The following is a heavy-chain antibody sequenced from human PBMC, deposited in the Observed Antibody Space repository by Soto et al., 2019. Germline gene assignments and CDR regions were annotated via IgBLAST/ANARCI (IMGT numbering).Heavy chain of an antibody. J-gene: IGHJ6*02. CDR1: GYTFTNYG. Sequence: GXSVKVSCKASGYTFTNYGIIWVRQAPGQGLEWMGWISAYNGNTDYAQKFQGRVTMTTDTSTSTVYMELRSLRSDDTAVYFCARAASLSYYYAVDVWGQGTTVTVSS. CDR3: ARAASLSYYYAVDV. CDR2: ISAYNGNT. V-gene: IGHV1-18*01.